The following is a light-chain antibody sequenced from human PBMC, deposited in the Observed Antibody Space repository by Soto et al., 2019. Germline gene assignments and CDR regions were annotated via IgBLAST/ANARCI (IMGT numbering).Light chain of an antibody. CDR1: TSNFVSHS. Sequence: QSALTQSPSASGTPGQTVTISCSASTSNFVSHSVSWYQHVPGTAPTLLISRNHQRPSWVPARFSGSKSATSASLAIIDLRSEDEAAYYCATWDDTLNGPSWVFGGGTKLTVL. V-gene: IGLV1-47*01. CDR3: ATWDDTLNGPSWV. J-gene: IGLJ3*02. CDR2: RNH.